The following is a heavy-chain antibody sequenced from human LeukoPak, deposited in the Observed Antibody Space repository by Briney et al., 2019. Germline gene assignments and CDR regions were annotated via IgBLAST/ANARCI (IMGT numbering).Heavy chain of an antibody. V-gene: IGHV1-18*01. Sequence: ASVKVSCKASGYSFSSYGISWVRQAPGQGLEWMGWISAYNGNTNYAQKFQGRVTMTTDTSTSTAYMELRSLRSDDTAVYYCARESTRDPTTSLYYNYGMDVWGQGTTVTVFS. D-gene: IGHD1-1*01. CDR3: ARESTRDPTTSLYYNYGMDV. J-gene: IGHJ6*02. CDR1: GYSFSSYG. CDR2: ISAYNGNT.